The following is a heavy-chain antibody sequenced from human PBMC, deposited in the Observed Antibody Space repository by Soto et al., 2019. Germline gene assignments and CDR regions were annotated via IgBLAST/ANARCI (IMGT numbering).Heavy chain of an antibody. Sequence: RLSCAASGFTVRDNYMNWVRQAPGKGLEWVAIFYAGSTTFYADSVKGRFTISRDNSRNTIYLQMNSLRAEDTATYYCAKKSPGGLSGWAYAMDVWGQGTTVTVSS. CDR1: GFTVRDNY. J-gene: IGHJ6*01. CDR2: FYAGSTT. V-gene: IGHV3-53*01. CDR3: AKKSPGGLSGWAYAMDV. D-gene: IGHD2-15*01.